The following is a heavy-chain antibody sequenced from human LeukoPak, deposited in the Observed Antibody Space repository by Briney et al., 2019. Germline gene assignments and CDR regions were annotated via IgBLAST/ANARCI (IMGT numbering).Heavy chain of an antibody. CDR3: ARDPYYCSSTSCYTDEYFQH. V-gene: IGHV3-21*01. J-gene: IGHJ1*01. CDR2: ISSSSSYI. CDR1: GFTFSSYS. D-gene: IGHD2-2*02. Sequence: PGGSLRLSCAASGFTFSSYSMNWVRQAPGKGLEWVSSISSSSSYIYYADSVKGRFTISRDNAKNSLYLQMNSLRAEDTAVYYCARDPYYCSSTSCYTDEYFQHWGQGTLVTVSS.